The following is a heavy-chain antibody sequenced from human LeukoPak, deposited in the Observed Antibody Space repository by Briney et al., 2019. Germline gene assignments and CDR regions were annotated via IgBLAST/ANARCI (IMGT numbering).Heavy chain of an antibody. J-gene: IGHJ4*02. V-gene: IGHV4-39*01. CDR2: IYYSGST. CDR3: ALSGALGNNNFDY. D-gene: IGHD3-10*02. CDR1: GGSISSSSYY. Sequence: SETLSLTCTVSGGSISSSSYYWGWIRQPPGKGRVWIGSIYYSGSTYYNPSLKSRVTISVDTSKNQFSLKLSSVTAADTAVYYCALSGALGNNNFDYWGQGALVTVPS.